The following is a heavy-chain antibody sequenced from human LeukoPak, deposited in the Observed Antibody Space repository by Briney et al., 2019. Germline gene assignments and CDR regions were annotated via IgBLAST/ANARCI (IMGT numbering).Heavy chain of an antibody. J-gene: IGHJ4*02. V-gene: IGHV3-21*01. Sequence: GGSLRLSCAASGLTFSSYSMNWVRHAPGKGLEWVSSIISSSSYIYYADSVKGRFTISRDNAKNSLYLQMNSLRAGDTAVYYCARESPGTTSSDYWGQGTLVTVSS. CDR3: ARESPGTTSSDY. D-gene: IGHD1-7*01. CDR1: GLTFSSYS. CDR2: IISSSSYI.